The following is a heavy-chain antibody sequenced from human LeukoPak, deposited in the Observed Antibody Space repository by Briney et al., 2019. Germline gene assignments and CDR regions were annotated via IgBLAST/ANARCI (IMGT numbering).Heavy chain of an antibody. CDR2: IYYSGST. Sequence: SETLSLTCTVSGGSISSYYWSWIRQPPGKGLEWIGYIYYSGSTNYNPSLKSRVTISVDTSKDQFSLKLSSVTAADTAVYYCARALITMVRGSAFDIWGQGTMVTVSS. D-gene: IGHD3-10*01. CDR1: GGSISSYY. CDR3: ARALITMVRGSAFDI. V-gene: IGHV4-59*01. J-gene: IGHJ3*02.